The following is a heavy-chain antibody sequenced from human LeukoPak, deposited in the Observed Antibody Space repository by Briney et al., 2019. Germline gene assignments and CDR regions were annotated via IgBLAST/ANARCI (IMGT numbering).Heavy chain of an antibody. CDR1: GGSFSGYY. D-gene: IGHD3-10*01. V-gene: IGHV4-34*01. J-gene: IGHJ6*03. Sequence: SETLSLTCAVYGGSFSGYYWSWIRQPPGKGLEWIGEINHSGSTNYNPSLKSRVTISVDTSKNQFSLKLSSVTAADTAVYYCARDRPYYYGSGSTYYYYYYMDVWGKGTTVTISS. CDR2: INHSGST. CDR3: ARDRPYYYGSGSTYYYYYYMDV.